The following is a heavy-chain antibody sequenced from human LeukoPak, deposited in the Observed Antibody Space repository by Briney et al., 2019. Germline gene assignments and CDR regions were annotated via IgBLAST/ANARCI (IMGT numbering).Heavy chain of an antibody. D-gene: IGHD1-14*01. CDR2: IKTDGSSI. CDR1: GFTFSSYW. Sequence: GGSLRLSCTASGFTFSSYWMHWVRQAPGEGLVWVSHIKTDGSSITYADSVKGRFTISRDNAKNTLYLQMNSLRAEDTAVYYCARVRYNNALDYWGQGTLVTASS. J-gene: IGHJ4*02. CDR3: ARVRYNNALDY. V-gene: IGHV3-74*03.